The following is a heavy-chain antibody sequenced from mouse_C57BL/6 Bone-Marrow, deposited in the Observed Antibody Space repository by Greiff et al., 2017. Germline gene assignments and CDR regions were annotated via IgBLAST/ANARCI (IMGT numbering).Heavy chain of an antibody. CDR2: ISDGGSYT. J-gene: IGHJ4*01. Sequence: EVKLVESGGGLVKPGGSLKLSCAASGFTFSSYAMSWVRQTPEKRLEWVATISDGGSYTYYPDNVKGRITITRDNANNNLYLQISHLKSEDTAMYYCARDLDWVYAMDYWGQGTSVTVSS. CDR3: ARDLDWVYAMDY. V-gene: IGHV5-4*01. D-gene: IGHD4-1*01. CDR1: GFTFSSYA.